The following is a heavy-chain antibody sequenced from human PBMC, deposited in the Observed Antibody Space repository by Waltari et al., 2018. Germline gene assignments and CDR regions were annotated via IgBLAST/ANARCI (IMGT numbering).Heavy chain of an antibody. CDR1: GYAFTSSH. Sequence: LGQSGPELKKPGASVNVACKASGYAFTSSHINWLRQSTGQGLEWRGWMNPNRGNTGYAQKLQGRVTMTRNTSISTAYMQLSSLRSEDTAVYYCARDLCGYDSYYGMDVWGQGTTVTVSS. CDR3: ARDLCGYDSYYGMDV. D-gene: IGHD5-12*01. J-gene: IGHJ6*02. V-gene: IGHV1-8*01. CDR2: MNPNRGNT.